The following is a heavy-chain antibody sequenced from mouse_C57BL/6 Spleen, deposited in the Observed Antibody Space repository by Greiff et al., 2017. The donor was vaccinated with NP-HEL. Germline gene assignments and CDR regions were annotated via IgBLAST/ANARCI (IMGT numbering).Heavy chain of an antibody. D-gene: IGHD2-13*01. CDR1: GYTFTSYW. CDR2: IDPSDSYT. V-gene: IGHV1-59*01. Sequence: QVQLQQPGAELVRPGTSVKLSCKASGYTFTSYWMHWVKQRPGQGLEWIGVIDPSDSYTNYNQKFKGKATLTVDTSSSTAYMQLSSLTSEDSAVYYCARWGLPVTGAYYFDYWGQGTTLTVSS. J-gene: IGHJ2*01. CDR3: ARWGLPVTGAYYFDY.